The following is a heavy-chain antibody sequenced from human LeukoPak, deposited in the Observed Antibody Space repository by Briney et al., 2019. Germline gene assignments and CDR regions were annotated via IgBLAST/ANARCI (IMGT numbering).Heavy chain of an antibody. D-gene: IGHD6-6*01. CDR3: ARGSTAGARGQDY. V-gene: IGHV1-2*02. CDR1: GYTFTSYY. J-gene: IGHJ4*02. Sequence: ASVKVSCKASGYTFTSYYMHWVRQAPGQGLEWMGWINPNSGGTNYAQKFQGRVTMTRDTTISTAYMELSRLRSDDTAVYYCARGSTAGARGQDYWGQGTLVTVSS. CDR2: INPNSGGT.